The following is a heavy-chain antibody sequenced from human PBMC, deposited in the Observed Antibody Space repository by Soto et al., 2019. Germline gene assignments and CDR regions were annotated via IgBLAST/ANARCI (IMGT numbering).Heavy chain of an antibody. CDR3: ARLRVTGTDFDY. CDR2: IYSGGST. V-gene: IGHV3-53*01. CDR1: GFTVSSNY. J-gene: IGHJ4*02. Sequence: GGSLRLSCAASGFTVSSNYMSWVRQAPGKGLEWVSVIYSGGSTYYADSVKGRFTISRDNSKNTLYLQMNSLRAEDTAVYYCARLRVTGTDFDYWGQGTLVTAPQ. D-gene: IGHD1-7*01.